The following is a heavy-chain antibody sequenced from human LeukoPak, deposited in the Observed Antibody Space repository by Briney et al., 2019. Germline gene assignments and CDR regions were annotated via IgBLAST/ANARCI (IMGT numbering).Heavy chain of an antibody. CDR1: GYTFTGYY. D-gene: IGHD3-16*01. V-gene: IGHV1-2*02. CDR3: ARAGILRGSPSDY. Sequence: WASVKVSCKASGYTFTGYYMHWVRQAPGQGLEWMGWINPNSGGTNYAQKLQGRVTMTTDTSTSTAYMELRSLRSDDTAVYYCARAGILRGSPSDYWGQGTLVTVSS. CDR2: INPNSGGT. J-gene: IGHJ4*02.